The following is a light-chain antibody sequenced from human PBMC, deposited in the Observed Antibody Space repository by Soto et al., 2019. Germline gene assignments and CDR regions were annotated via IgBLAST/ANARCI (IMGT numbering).Light chain of an antibody. J-gene: IGLJ1*01. CDR1: SSDVGGYNY. CDR3: SLYSSNGSLI. Sequence: QSALAQPASVSGSPGQSIAISCTGTSSDVGGYNYVSWYQQHPGKAPKLLISEVSIRPSGVSDRFSGSKSGNTASLTISGLQTEDEADYYCSLYSSNGSLIFGPGTKVTVL. V-gene: IGLV2-14*01. CDR2: EVS.